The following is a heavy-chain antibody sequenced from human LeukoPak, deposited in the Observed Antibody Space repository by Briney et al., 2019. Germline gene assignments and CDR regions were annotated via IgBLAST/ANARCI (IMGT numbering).Heavy chain of an antibody. V-gene: IGHV4-34*01. J-gene: IGHJ6*03. CDR1: GGSFSGYY. CDR3: AGSITMVRGVLRNYYYYYMDV. D-gene: IGHD3-10*01. CDR2: INHSGST. Sequence: PSETLSLTCAVYGGSFSGYYWSWIRQPPGKGLEWIGEINHSGSTNYNPSLKSRVTISVDTSKNQFSLKLSSVTAADTAVYYCAGSITMVRGVLRNYYYYYMDVWGKGTTVTVSS.